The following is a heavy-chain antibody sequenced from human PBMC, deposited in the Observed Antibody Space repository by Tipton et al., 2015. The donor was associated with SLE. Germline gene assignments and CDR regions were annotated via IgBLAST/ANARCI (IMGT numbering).Heavy chain of an antibody. Sequence: TLSLTCAVYGGSFSGYYWSWIRQPPGKGLEWIGEINHSGSTNYNPSLKSRLTISVDTSKDQFSLKLSSVTAADTAVYYCAGFWLFGEVTDDYWGQGTLVTASS. CDR2: INHSGST. CDR3: AGFWLFGEVTDDY. D-gene: IGHD3-3*01. J-gene: IGHJ4*02. CDR1: GGSFSGYY. V-gene: IGHV4-34*01.